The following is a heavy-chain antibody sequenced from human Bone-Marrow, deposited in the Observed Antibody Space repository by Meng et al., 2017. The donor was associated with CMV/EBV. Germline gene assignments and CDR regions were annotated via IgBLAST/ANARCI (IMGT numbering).Heavy chain of an antibody. D-gene: IGHD2-2*02. V-gene: IGHV3-7*01. CDR1: GFTFSSYW. CDR2: IKQDGSEK. J-gene: IGHJ6*02. Sequence: GGSLRLSCAASGFTFSSYWMSWVRQAPGKGLEWVANIKQDGSEKYYVDSVKGRFTISRDNAKNSLYLQMNSLRAEDTAVYYCARVYCSSTSCYKSPYGMDVWGQGTTVTVSS. CDR3: ARVYCSSTSCYKSPYGMDV.